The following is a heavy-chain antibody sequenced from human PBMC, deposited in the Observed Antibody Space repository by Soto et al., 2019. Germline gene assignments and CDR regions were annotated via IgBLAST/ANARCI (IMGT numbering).Heavy chain of an antibody. CDR3: AIGYCSSTSCYGYYYYGMDV. CDR2: INAGNGNT. D-gene: IGHD2-2*01. CDR1: GYTFTSYA. V-gene: IGHV1-3*01. Sequence: ASVTVSCKASGYTFTSYAMHWVRQAPGQRLEWMGWINAGNGNTKYSQKFQGRVTITRDTSASTAYMELSSLRSEDTAVYYCAIGYCSSTSCYGYYYYGMDVWGQGTTVTVSS. J-gene: IGHJ6*02.